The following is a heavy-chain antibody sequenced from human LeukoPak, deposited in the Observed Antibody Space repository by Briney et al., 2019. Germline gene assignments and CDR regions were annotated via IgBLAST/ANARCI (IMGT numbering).Heavy chain of an antibody. Sequence: GGSLRLSCEVSGFTLDNNDMHWVRQSTGKGLEWVSAIGSAGYTYYAESVRGRFTITRDTAKQSLYLQMNSLRVEDTAVYHCVRQPDSARYGFDYWGRGTQVTVSS. J-gene: IGHJ4*02. CDR3: VRQPDSARYGFDY. V-gene: IGHV3-13*01. D-gene: IGHD1-14*01. CDR2: IGSAGYT. CDR1: GFTLDNND.